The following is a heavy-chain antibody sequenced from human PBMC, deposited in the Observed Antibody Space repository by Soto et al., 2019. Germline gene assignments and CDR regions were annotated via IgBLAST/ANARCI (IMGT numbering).Heavy chain of an antibody. CDR2: IYPDDSDT. Sequence: PGESLKISCKCSGYSFTTYWIGWVRQMPGKGLEWMGIIYPDDSDTRYSPSFQGQVTISADKSISTAYLQWSSLRASDTAMYYCARQEATTEIHAFDIWGQGTMVTVSS. CDR3: ARQEATTEIHAFDI. J-gene: IGHJ3*02. D-gene: IGHD5-12*01. V-gene: IGHV5-51*01. CDR1: GYSFTTYW.